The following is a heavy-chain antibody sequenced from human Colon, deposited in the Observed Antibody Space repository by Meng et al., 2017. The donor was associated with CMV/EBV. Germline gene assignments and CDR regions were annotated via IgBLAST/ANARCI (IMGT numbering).Heavy chain of an antibody. V-gene: IGHV4-30-4*08. D-gene: IGHD6-6*01. CDR1: GGYIRFDDYY. CDR3: AREYSSSSGLPGP. CDR2: IYDSGST. J-gene: IGHJ5*02. Sequence: TVSGGYIRFDDYYWSWIRQPPGKGLEWIGYIYDSGSTSYNPSLMSRVTISVDTSRNQFSLKLTSVTAADTAVYYCAREYSSSSGLPGPWGQGTLVTVSS.